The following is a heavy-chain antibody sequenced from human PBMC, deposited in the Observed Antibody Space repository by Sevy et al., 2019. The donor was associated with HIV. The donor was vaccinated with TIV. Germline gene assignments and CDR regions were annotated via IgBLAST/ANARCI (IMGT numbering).Heavy chain of an antibody. CDR3: ARGAALEH. V-gene: IGHV4-34*01. CDR2: IDHSGNI. D-gene: IGHD6-13*01. CDR1: GGSFSGYY. Sequence: SESLSLTCSVSGGSFSGYYWNWIRQPPGKGLEWIGEIDHSGNIDYNPSLKSRVTISVDTSTNHFSLKVQSVTAADTALYYCARGAALEHWGQGTLVTVSS. J-gene: IGHJ4*02.